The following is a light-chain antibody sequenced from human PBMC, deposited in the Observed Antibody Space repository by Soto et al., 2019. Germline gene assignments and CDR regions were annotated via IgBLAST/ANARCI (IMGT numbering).Light chain of an antibody. CDR2: GAS. CDR3: QQYGSSLYT. Sequence: ELVLTQSPGTLSLSPGERATLSCRASQSVSSSYLAWYQQKPGQAPRLLIYGASSRATGIPVRFSGRGSGTDFTLTISRLEPEDFAVYYCQQYGSSLYTFGQGTKLEIK. J-gene: IGKJ2*01. V-gene: IGKV3-20*01. CDR1: QSVSSSY.